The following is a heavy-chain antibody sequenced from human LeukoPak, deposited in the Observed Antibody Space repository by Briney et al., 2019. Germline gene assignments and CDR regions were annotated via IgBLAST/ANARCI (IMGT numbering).Heavy chain of an antibody. CDR1: GGTFSSYA. CDR3: AKTTTGYSSGRYPAWPIDY. J-gene: IGHJ4*02. D-gene: IGHD2-15*01. Sequence: SVKVSCKASGGTFSSYAISWVRQAPGQGLEWMGRIIPILGIANYAQKFQGRVTITADKSTSTAYMELSSLRSEDTAVYYCAKTTTGYSSGRYPAWPIDYWGQGTLVTVSS. CDR2: IIPILGIA. V-gene: IGHV1-69*04.